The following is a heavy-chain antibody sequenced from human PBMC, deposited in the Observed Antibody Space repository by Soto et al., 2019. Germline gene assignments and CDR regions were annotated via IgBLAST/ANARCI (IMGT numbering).Heavy chain of an antibody. J-gene: IGHJ2*01. CDR3: AKDPAGNYDWYFDL. V-gene: IGHV3-9*01. Sequence: EVQLVESGGGLVQPGRSLRLSCAASGFTFDDYAMHWVRQAPGKGLEWVSGISWNSGSIGYADSVKGRFTISRDNAKNPLYLQMNSLRAEDTALYYCAKDPAGNYDWYFDLWGRGTLVTVSS. D-gene: IGHD4-4*01. CDR1: GFTFDDYA. CDR2: ISWNSGSI.